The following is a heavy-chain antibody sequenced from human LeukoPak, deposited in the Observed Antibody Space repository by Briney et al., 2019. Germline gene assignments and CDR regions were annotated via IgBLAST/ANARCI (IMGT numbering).Heavy chain of an antibody. CDR3: ARETHSVTTGYYYYYYMDV. V-gene: IGHV3-7*01. D-gene: IGHD4-11*01. Sequence: GGSLRLSCAVSGITLSNYGMSWVRQAPGKGLEWVANIKQDGSEKYYVDSVKGRFTISRDNAKNSLYLQMNSLRAEDTAVYYCARETHSVTTGYYYYYYMDVWGKGTTVTVSS. CDR2: IKQDGSEK. J-gene: IGHJ6*03. CDR1: GITLSNYG.